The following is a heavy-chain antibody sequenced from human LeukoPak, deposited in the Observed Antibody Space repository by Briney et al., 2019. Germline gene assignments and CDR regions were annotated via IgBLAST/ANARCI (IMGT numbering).Heavy chain of an antibody. Sequence: GGSLRLSCAASGFTFTAYWMTWVRQAPGKGLEWVANIKEDGITKFYADSVKGRFTISRDNADNSLYLQMNGLRAEDTALYYCATTADSAAGPYWGQGTLVTVSS. V-gene: IGHV3-7*01. CDR2: IKEDGITK. D-gene: IGHD6-13*01. CDR3: ATTADSAAGPY. CDR1: GFTFTAYW. J-gene: IGHJ4*02.